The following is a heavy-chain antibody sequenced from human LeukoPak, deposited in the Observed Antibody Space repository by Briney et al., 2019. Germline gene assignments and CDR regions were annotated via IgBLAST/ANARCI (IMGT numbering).Heavy chain of an antibody. CDR1: GFTFSNYW. CDR3: ARDSDSCTGGSCSFDY. CDR2: INSDGRSR. V-gene: IGHV3-74*01. Sequence: PGGSLRLSCAASGFTFSNYWMHWVRQAPGKGLVWVSRINSDGRSRSYADSVKGRFTISRDNAKNTLYLQMNSLRAEDTAVYYCARDSDSCTGGSCSFDYWGQGTLVTVSP. J-gene: IGHJ4*02. D-gene: IGHD2-8*02.